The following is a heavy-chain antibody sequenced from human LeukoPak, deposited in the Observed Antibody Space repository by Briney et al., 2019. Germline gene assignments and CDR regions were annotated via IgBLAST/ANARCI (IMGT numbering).Heavy chain of an antibody. Sequence: GASVKVSCKTSGYTFTNYFIHWVRQAPGQGLEWMGIINPSGGSTTFSPKFQGRITLTRDTSTNTVYLDLSSLRSEDTAVYYRARDGDYHGNSVHFDYWDQGTLVTVSS. J-gene: IGHJ4*02. V-gene: IGHV1-46*01. CDR1: GYTFTNYF. CDR2: INPSGGST. D-gene: IGHD4-23*01. CDR3: ARDGDYHGNSVHFDY.